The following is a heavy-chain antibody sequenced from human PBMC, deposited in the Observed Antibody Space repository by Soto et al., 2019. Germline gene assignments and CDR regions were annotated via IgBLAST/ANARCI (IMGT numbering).Heavy chain of an antibody. Sequence: GGSLRLSCAASGFTFSSYAMSWVRQAPGKGLEWVSAISGSGGSTYYADSVKGRFTISRDNSKNTLYLQMNSLRAEDTAVYYCAKSPGGMVRGVPTGNWFDPWGQGTLVTVSS. CDR1: GFTFSSYA. CDR3: AKSPGGMVRGVPTGNWFDP. CDR2: ISGSGGST. V-gene: IGHV3-23*01. D-gene: IGHD3-10*01. J-gene: IGHJ5*02.